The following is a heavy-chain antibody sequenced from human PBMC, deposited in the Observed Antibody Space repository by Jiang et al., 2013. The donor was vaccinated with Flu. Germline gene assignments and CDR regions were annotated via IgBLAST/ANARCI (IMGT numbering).Heavy chain of an antibody. CDR2: INPNSGGT. CDR1: GYTFTGYY. J-gene: IGHJ4*02. Sequence: EVKKPGASVKVSCKASGYTFTGYYMHWVRQAPGQGLEWMGWINPNSGGTNYAQKFQGWVTMTRDTSISTAYMELSRLRSDDTAVYYCARDLELAVAGTTFGYWGQGTLVTVSS. CDR3: ARDLELAVAGTTFGY. D-gene: IGHD6-19*01. V-gene: IGHV1-2*04.